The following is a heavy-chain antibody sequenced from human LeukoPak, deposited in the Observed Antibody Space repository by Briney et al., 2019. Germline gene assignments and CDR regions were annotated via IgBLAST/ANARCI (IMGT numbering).Heavy chain of an antibody. J-gene: IGHJ5*02. Sequence: ASVKVSCKASGYTFTGYYMHWVRQAPGQGLEWMGWNNPNSGGTNYAQKFQGRVTMTRDTSISTAYMELSRLRSDDTAVYYCARVPIQPPGQSWFDPWGQGTLVTVSS. CDR2: NNPNSGGT. CDR1: GYTFTGYY. D-gene: IGHD5-18*01. CDR3: ARVPIQPPGQSWFDP. V-gene: IGHV1-2*02.